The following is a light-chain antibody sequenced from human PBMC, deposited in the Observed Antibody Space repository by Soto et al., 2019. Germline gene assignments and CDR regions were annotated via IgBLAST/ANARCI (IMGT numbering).Light chain of an antibody. J-gene: IGKJ1*01. CDR3: QQYDGRTWT. CDR1: QSINSW. CDR2: KAS. Sequence: DIQMTQSPSTLSASVGDRVTITCRASQSINSWLAWYQQKPGKAPNLLIYKASSLEGGVPSRFSGSGSGTEFNLSISRLQPDDFATYDCQQYDGRTWTVGQGTKVDIK. V-gene: IGKV1-5*03.